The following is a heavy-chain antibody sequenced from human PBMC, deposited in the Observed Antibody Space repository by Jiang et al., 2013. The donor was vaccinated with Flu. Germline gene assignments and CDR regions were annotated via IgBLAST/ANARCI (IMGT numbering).Heavy chain of an antibody. Sequence: NHSGSTNYNPSLKSRVTISVDTSKNQFSLKLSSVTAADTAVYYCARGLSLSASGYNYYFDYWGQGTLVTVSS. D-gene: IGHD5-18*01. CDR2: NHSGST. V-gene: IGHV4-34*01. CDR3: ARGLSLSASGYNYYFDY. J-gene: IGHJ4*02.